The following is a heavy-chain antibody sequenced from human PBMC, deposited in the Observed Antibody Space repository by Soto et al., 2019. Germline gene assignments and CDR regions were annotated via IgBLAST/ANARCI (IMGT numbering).Heavy chain of an antibody. Sequence: ILSLTCTVSGDCVSSVGFYWAWLRRPPGKGLEWIGYIYNGGSTYYRPSLESRMHMSLDATRNNYSLRLTSVTAADTAVYFCARAPVGLDTISYFDYWGQGTLVTV. CDR2: IYNGGST. CDR3: ARAPVGLDTISYFDY. CDR1: GDCVSSVGFY. J-gene: IGHJ4*02. V-gene: IGHV4-30-4*01. D-gene: IGHD3-3*01.